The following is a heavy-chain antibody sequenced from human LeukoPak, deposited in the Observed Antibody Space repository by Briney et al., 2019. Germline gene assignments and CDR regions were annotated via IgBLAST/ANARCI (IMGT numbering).Heavy chain of an antibody. CDR1: GGSISSGDYY. Sequence: ASQTLSLTCTVSGGSISSGDYYWSWIRQPPGKGLEWIGYIYYSGSTYYNPSLKSRVTISVDTSKNQFSLKLSSVTAADTAVYYCARYSGGVVVPAAPFDYWGQGTLVTVSS. V-gene: IGHV4-30-4*01. CDR2: IYYSGST. J-gene: IGHJ4*02. CDR3: ARYSGGVVVPAAPFDY. D-gene: IGHD2-2*01.